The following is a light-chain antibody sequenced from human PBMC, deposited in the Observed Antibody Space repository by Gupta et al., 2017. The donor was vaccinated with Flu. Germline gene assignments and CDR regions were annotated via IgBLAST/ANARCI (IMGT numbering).Light chain of an antibody. CDR2: GAS. Sequence: EIMMTQSPATLSMSPGERATLSCRASESVSSSLAWYQKRPGQAPRLLIYGASSRATGIPARFSGSGSGTDFTLTISSLQFEDFAVYYCQQYYNWPPYSFGQGTNLE. V-gene: IGKV3-15*01. CDR1: ESVSSS. CDR3: QQYYNWPPYS. J-gene: IGKJ2*03.